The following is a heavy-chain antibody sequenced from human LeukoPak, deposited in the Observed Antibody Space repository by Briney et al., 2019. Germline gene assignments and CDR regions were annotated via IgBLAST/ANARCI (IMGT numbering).Heavy chain of an antibody. Sequence: GASVKVSCKASGYTFTRYYMHWVRQAPGQGLEWMGIIDPSGGSTSYAQNFQGGVTMTRDATTSTVYLELSSLRSEDTAVYYCARDFGEMPNYWGQGTLATVSS. V-gene: IGHV1-46*01. D-gene: IGHD5-24*01. CDR2: IDPSGGST. J-gene: IGHJ4*02. CDR1: GYTFTRYY. CDR3: ARDFGEMPNY.